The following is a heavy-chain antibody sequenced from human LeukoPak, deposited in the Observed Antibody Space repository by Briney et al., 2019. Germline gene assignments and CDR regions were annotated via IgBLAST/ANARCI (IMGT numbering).Heavy chain of an antibody. D-gene: IGHD6-19*01. CDR2: IRQDGSEI. Sequence: GGSLILSCVASGFTFTSYWMSWVRQAPGKGLEWVANIRQDGSEISYVDSVKGRFTISRDNVKNSLYLQMNSLRAEDTAVYYXARVGHPXXSGWTLGSWGQGALVTVSS. J-gene: IGHJ5*02. V-gene: IGHV3-7*01. CDR3: ARVGHPXXSGWTLGS. CDR1: GFTFTSYW.